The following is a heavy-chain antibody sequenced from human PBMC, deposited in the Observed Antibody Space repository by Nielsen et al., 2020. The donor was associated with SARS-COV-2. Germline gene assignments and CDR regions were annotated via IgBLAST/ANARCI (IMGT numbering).Heavy chain of an antibody. D-gene: IGHD6-19*01. CDR1: GGSISSSSYY. V-gene: IGHV4-39*02. CDR3: AKDITVADDASDI. Sequence: SETLSLTCTVSGGSISSSSYYWGWIRQPPGKGLEWIGSIYYSGSTYYNPSLKSRVTISVDTSKNQFSLKLSSVTAADTAVYYCAKDITVADDASDIWGQGTMVTVSS. CDR2: IYYSGST. J-gene: IGHJ3*02.